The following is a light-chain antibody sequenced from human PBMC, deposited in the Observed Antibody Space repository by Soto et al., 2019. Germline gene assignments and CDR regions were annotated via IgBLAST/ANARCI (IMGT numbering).Light chain of an antibody. CDR2: DAS. Sequence: DIQMTQSPSTLSATAGDRVTITCRASQSISSWLAWYQQKPGKAPKPLIYDASNLESGVPSRFSGSGSGTEFTLTISNLQPDDIATSYCQQYENYWTFGQGTKVEIK. CDR1: QSISSW. V-gene: IGKV1-5*01. J-gene: IGKJ1*01. CDR3: QQYENYWT.